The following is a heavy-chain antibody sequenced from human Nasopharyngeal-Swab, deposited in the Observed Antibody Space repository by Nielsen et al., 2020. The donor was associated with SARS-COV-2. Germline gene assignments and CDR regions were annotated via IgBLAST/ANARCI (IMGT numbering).Heavy chain of an antibody. J-gene: IGHJ3*02. Sequence: SETLSLTCTVSGGSISSSSYYWGWIRQPPGKGLEWIGSIYYGGSTYYNPSLKSRVTISVDTSKNQFSLKLSSVTAADTAVYYCARGVISSFDAFDIWGQGTMVTVSS. D-gene: IGHD3-16*02. CDR1: GGSISSSSYY. V-gene: IGHV4-39*01. CDR3: ARGVISSFDAFDI. CDR2: IYYGGST.